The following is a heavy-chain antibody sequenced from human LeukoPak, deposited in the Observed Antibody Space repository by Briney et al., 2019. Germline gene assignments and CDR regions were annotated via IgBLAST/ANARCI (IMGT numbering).Heavy chain of an antibody. J-gene: IGHJ4*02. CDR1: GFTFSTYA. CDR2: ISGTGGST. Sequence: PGGSLRLSCAASGFTFSTYAMTWVRQAPGKGLEWVSLISGTGGSTYYADSVKGRFTISRDNSKNTLYLQMNSLRAEDTAVYYCAKVTYRGSYLFDYWGQGTLVTVSS. D-gene: IGHD1-26*01. CDR3: AKVTYRGSYLFDY. V-gene: IGHV3-23*01.